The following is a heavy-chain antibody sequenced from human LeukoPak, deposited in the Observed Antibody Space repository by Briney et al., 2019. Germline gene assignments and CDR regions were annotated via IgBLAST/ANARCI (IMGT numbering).Heavy chain of an antibody. J-gene: IGHJ3*02. D-gene: IGHD4-23*01. CDR2: IYYSGST. CDR1: GGSISSGGYY. CDR3: VRARYGGQRSAFDI. Sequence: SETLSLTCTVSGGSISSGGYYWSWIRQHPGKGLEWIGYIYYSGSTYYNPSLKSRVTISVDTSKNQFPLKLSSVTAADTAVYYCVRARYGGQRSAFDIWGQGTMVTVSS. V-gene: IGHV4-31*03.